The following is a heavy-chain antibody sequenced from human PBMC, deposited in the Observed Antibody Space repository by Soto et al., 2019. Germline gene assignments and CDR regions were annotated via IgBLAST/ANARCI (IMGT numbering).Heavy chain of an antibody. CDR2: ISYDGSNK. Sequence: LRLSCAASGFTFSSYGMHWVRQAPGKGLEWVAVISYDGSNKYYADSVKGRFTISRDNSKNTLYLQMNSLRAEDTAVYYCAKGLTYYDFWSAAANYYYYGMDVWGQGTTVTVSS. J-gene: IGHJ6*02. CDR3: AKGLTYYDFWSAAANYYYYGMDV. CDR1: GFTFSSYG. D-gene: IGHD3-3*01. V-gene: IGHV3-30*18.